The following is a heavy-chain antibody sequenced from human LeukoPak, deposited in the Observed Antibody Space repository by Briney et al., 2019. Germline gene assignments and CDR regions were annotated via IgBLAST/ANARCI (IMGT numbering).Heavy chain of an antibody. CDR1: GYTFTVYY. CDR3: ARGSPYNDFWSGYYTGGY. V-gene: IGHV1-2*02. D-gene: IGHD3-3*01. J-gene: IGHJ4*02. CDR2: INPNSGGT. Sequence: GASVKVSCKASGYTFTVYYIHWVRQAPGQGLERMGWINPNSGGTNYAQKFQGRVTMTRDTSISTAYMELSRLRSDDTAVYYCARGSPYNDFWSGYYTGGYWGQGTLVTVSS.